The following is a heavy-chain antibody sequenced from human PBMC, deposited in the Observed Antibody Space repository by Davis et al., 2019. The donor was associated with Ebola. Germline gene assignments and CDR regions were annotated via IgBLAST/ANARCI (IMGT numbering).Heavy chain of an antibody. CDR3: ARGRPSPGDYVSWFDP. V-gene: IGHV4-39*07. J-gene: IGHJ5*02. CDR2: IFYSGKT. Sequence: SEILSPTCTVPGGSISTSSYHWGRMRQPPGKGLEWIGSIFYSGKTYYNSSLQSRVTISVDTSKNQFSLKLSSVTAADTAVYYCARGRPSPGDYVSWFDPWGQGTLVTVSS. CDR1: GGSISTSSYH. D-gene: IGHD4-17*01.